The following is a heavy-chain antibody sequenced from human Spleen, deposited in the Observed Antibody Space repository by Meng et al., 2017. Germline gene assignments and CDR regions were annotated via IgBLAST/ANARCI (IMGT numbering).Heavy chain of an antibody. CDR1: DGSLFGYY. CDR3: ARVDFRGKDHDSIGLGH. J-gene: IGHJ4*02. D-gene: IGHD3-22*01. CDR2: INYSGTT. V-gene: IGHV4-34*02. Sequence: QVQLQQWVLGLLKSSETLSLACGVYDGSLFGYYWSWIRQPPGKGLEWIGEINYSGTTNYNPSLKSRVTISVDTSNDQFSLQMASVTAADTAVYYCARVDFRGKDHDSIGLGHWGQGTLVTASS.